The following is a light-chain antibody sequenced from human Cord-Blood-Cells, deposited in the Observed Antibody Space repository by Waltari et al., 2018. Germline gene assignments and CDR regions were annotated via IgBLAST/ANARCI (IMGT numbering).Light chain of an antibody. V-gene: IGLV6-57*01. J-gene: IGLJ2*01. CDR2: EDN. CDR3: QSYDSSNHVV. Sequence: NFMLTQPHSVSESPGKTVTISCTRSSGSIASNYLQWYQQRPGSSPTTVVYEDNQRPAWVPEWLSGSSDSSANSASLTISGLKTEDEADYYCQSYDSSNHVVFGGGTKLTVL. CDR1: SGSIASNY.